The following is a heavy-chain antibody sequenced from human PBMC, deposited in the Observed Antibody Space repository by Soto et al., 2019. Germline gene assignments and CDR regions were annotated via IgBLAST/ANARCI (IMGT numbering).Heavy chain of an antibody. J-gene: IGHJ4*02. CDR1: GYTFSDFA. CDR3: ARLGWELLSGRRYFDY. V-gene: IGHV1-18*04. Sequence: QVLLVQSGSEVKKPGASMKVSCQTSGYTFSDFALTWVRQVPDKGLEWLGWISPYSGKTNYAQRVHDRVALTTVTSTRTAYLELRSLTYDATAVYYCARLGWELLSGRRYFDYWGQGTLVTVSS. D-gene: IGHD1-26*01. CDR2: ISPYSGKT.